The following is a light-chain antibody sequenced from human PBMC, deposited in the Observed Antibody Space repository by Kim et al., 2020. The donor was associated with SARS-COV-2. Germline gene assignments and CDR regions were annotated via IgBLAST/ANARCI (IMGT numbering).Light chain of an antibody. CDR1: TGAVANGYY. CDR2: KTS. Sequence: PGGTVTLTCASSTGAVANGYYANRFQQKPGQAPRALIYKTSNKHPWTPARFSGSLLGGKAALTLSGAQPEDEAEYYCLLLYGAAWVFGGGTQLTVL. CDR3: LLLYGAAWV. J-gene: IGLJ3*02. V-gene: IGLV7-43*01.